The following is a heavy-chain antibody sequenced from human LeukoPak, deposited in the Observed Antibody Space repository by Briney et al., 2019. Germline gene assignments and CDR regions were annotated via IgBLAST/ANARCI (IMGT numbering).Heavy chain of an antibody. V-gene: IGHV4-30-2*01. Sequence: SETLSLTCTVSGGSISSGGYYWSWIRQPPGKGLEWIGYIYHSGSTYYNPSLKSRVTISVDRSKNQFSLKLSSVTAADTAVYYCARSNSYGPYYFDYWGQGTLVTVSS. CDR3: ARSNSYGPYYFDY. J-gene: IGHJ4*02. CDR1: GGSISSGGYY. D-gene: IGHD3-16*01. CDR2: IYHSGST.